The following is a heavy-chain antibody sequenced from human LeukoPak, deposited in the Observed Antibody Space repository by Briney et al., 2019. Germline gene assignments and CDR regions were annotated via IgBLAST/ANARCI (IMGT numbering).Heavy chain of an antibody. CDR3: ARVIRFGSGSFHYYFDY. Sequence: GGSLRLSCAASGFTFSDYYMSWLRHPPGKGLEWGSAITGSGSPLDNADSVEDRFTISRDNAKNSLFLQMNSLRADDTAVYYCARVIRFGSGSFHYYFDYWGQGTLVTVSS. CDR2: ITGSGSPL. V-gene: IGHV3-11*01. D-gene: IGHD3-10*01. J-gene: IGHJ4*02. CDR1: GFTFSDYY.